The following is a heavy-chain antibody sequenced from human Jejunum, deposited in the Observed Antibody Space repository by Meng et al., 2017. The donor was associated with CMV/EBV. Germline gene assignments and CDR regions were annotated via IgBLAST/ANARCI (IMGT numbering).Heavy chain of an antibody. D-gene: IGHD6-13*01. CDR2: IFPSDSDT. V-gene: IGHV5-51*03. CDR1: GYSFTNYW. CDR3: ARLGSSSTGDY. Sequence: GAEVKQPGESLKISCKGSGYSFTNYWIGWVRQMPGKGLEWMGIIFPSDSDTRYSPSFQDQVTISADTSITTAYLQWSSLKASDTAMYYCARLGSSSTGDYWGPGPLFPVSS. J-gene: IGHJ4*02.